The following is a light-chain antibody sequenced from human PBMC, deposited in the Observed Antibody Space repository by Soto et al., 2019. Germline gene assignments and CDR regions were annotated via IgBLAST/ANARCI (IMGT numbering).Light chain of an antibody. CDR2: TND. CDR3: AAWDDSLNGYV. CDR1: SSNIGSNT. V-gene: IGLV1-44*01. J-gene: IGLJ1*01. Sequence: QSVLTQPPSASGTPGQRVTISCSGSSSNIGSNTVNWYQQLPGTAPKLLIYTNDQRPSGVPDRFSGSKSGTSASLAISGLQSEEEADYFCAAWDDSLNGYVFATGTKLTVL.